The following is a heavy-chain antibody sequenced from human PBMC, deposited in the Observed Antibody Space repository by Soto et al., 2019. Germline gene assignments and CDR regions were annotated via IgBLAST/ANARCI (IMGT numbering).Heavy chain of an antibody. D-gene: IGHD6-25*01. CDR3: AAGEASSGNIARYCLDF. CDR2: IHYSGTT. J-gene: IGHJ4*02. CDR1: GGSMRNYF. Sequence: SETLSLTCTVSGGSMRNYFWTWIRQPPGKGLEWIAYIHYSGTTSFFPSYNPSLRSRVTISEDTSKNQFSLKLLSVTTADTAVYFCAAGEASSGNIARYCLDFWGQGTLVTVSS. V-gene: IGHV4-59*01.